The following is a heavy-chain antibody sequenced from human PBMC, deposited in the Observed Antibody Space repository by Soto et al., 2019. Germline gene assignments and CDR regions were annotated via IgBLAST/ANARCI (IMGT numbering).Heavy chain of an antibody. CDR1: GFTFRNYA. V-gene: IGHV3-23*01. D-gene: IGHD3-22*01. J-gene: IGHJ4*02. CDR2: ISGSGGST. CDR3: AKGPHYYYDSRGYYYDY. Sequence: EVQLLESGGALVQPGGSLRLSCAASGFTFRNYAMSWVRQAPGKGLEWVSAISGSGGSTYYADSVKGRFTISRDNSKNTLYLQMNSLRAEDTAVYYCAKGPHYYYDSRGYYYDYWGQGTLVTVSS.